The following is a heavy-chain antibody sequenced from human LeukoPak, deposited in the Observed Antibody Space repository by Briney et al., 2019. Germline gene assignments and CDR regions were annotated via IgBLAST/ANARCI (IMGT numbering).Heavy chain of an antibody. CDR2: IYYSGST. Sequence: SETLSLTCAVSGGSISSGGYSWSWIRQPPGKGLEWIGYIYYSGSTYYNPSLKSRVTISVDTSKNQFSLKLSSVIAADTAVYYCARGYSSSWYPNWFDPWGQGTLVTVSS. CDR3: ARGYSSSWYPNWFDP. CDR1: GGSISSGGYS. D-gene: IGHD6-13*01. J-gene: IGHJ5*02. V-gene: IGHV4-30-4*07.